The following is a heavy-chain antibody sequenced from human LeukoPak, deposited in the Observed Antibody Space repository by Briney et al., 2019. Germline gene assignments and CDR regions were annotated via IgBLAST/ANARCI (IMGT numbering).Heavy chain of an antibody. D-gene: IGHD3-10*01. Sequence: PSETLSLTCAVYGGSFSGYYWSWIRQPPGKGLEWIGEINHSGSTNYNLSLKSRVTISVDTSKNQFSLKLSSVTAADTAVYYCAREYGSGDYYFDYWGQGTLVTVSS. CDR3: AREYGSGDYYFDY. V-gene: IGHV4-34*01. CDR1: GGSFSGYY. CDR2: INHSGST. J-gene: IGHJ4*02.